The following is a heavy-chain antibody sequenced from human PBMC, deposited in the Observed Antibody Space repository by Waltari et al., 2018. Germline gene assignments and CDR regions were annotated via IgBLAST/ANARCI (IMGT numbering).Heavy chain of an antibody. CDR1: GGTCSSYA. J-gene: IGHJ3*02. V-gene: IGHV1-69*15. CDR3: ARDQYNWNDVGAFDI. CDR2: IIPSFGTA. Sequence: QVQLVQSGAEVKKPGSSVKVSWQACGGTCSSYAISWVRQAPGQGLEWMGRIIPSFGTANYAQKFQGRVTITADESTSTAYMELSSLRSEDTAVYYCARDQYNWNDVGAFDIWGQGTMVTVSS. D-gene: IGHD1-20*01.